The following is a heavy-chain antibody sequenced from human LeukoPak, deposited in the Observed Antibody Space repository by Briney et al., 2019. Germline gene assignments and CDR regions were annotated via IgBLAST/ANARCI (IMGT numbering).Heavy chain of an antibody. V-gene: IGHV3-30*04. D-gene: IGHD6-13*01. CDR1: GFSFSDYA. Sequence: GEFLRLSCVASGFSFSDYAVHWVRQAPGKGLEWVAVISADGRDKYYIDSVRGRFTISRDNSKTTVFLQMNSLEVEDTAVYYCATPLTSKWSSSWYSGHFDYWGQGALSPSPQ. J-gene: IGHJ4*02. CDR2: ISADGRDK. CDR3: ATPLTSKWSSSWYSGHFDY.